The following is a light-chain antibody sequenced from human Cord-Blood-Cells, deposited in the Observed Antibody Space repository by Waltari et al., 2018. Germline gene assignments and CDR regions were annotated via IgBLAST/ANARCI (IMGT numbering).Light chain of an antibody. CDR3: QQSYSTPPT. J-gene: IGKJ2*01. V-gene: IGKV1-39*01. CDR1: QSISSY. CDR2: AAS. Sequence: DIQMTQSPSSLSASVGDRVTITCRASQSISSYLNWYQQKPGKAPKLLIYAASSLQSGVPSRFSGSGSGTDFTLTISSLQPEDFATYYCQQSYSTPPTFGQGFPLEIK.